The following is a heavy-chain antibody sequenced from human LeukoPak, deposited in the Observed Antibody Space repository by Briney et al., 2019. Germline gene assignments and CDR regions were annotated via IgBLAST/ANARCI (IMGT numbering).Heavy chain of an antibody. CDR3: ARTEGTTLGS. J-gene: IGHJ5*02. CDR2: ISCSSSYI. V-gene: IGHV3-21*01. CDR1: WFTFSWYS. D-gene: IGHD1-1*01. Sequence: GGSLRLSCAACWFTFSWYSMNWVRQAPGKGLEWVSSISCSSSYIYYADSVKGRFTISRDNAKNSLYLQMNSLRAEDTAVYHCARTEGTTLGSWGRGTLVTVSS.